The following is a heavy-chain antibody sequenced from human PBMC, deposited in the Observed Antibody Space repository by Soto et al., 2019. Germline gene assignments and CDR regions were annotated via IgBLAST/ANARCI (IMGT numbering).Heavy chain of an antibody. CDR2: ISSSGSYI. Sequence: PGGSLRLSCAASGFTFSTYSMNWVRQAPGKGLEWVSSISSSGSYIYYADSVKGRFTISRDNAKNSLYLQMNSLRAEDTAVYYCARDSAPLNLGSMAQRVLQDNWFDPWGQGTLVTVSS. D-gene: IGHD3-10*01. J-gene: IGHJ5*02. V-gene: IGHV3-21*01. CDR3: ARDSAPLNLGSMAQRVLQDNWFDP. CDR1: GFTFSTYS.